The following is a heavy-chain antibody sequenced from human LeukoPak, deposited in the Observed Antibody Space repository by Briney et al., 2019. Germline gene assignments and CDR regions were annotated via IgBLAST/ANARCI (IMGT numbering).Heavy chain of an antibody. V-gene: IGHV3-66*01. Sequence: GGSLRLSCAASGFTVSSNYMSWVRQAPGKGLEWVSVIYSGGSTYYADSVKGRFTISRDNSKNTLYLQMNSLRAEDTAVYYCARAIVVVTPGAFDIWGQGTMVTVSS. D-gene: IGHD2-21*02. J-gene: IGHJ3*02. CDR3: ARAIVVVTPGAFDI. CDR2: IYSGGST. CDR1: GFTVSSNY.